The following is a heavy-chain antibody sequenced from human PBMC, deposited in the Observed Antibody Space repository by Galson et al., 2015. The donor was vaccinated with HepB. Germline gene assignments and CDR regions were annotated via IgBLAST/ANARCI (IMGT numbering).Heavy chain of an antibody. CDR1: GFNFNYYA. D-gene: IGHD3-9*01. V-gene: IGHV3-64D*08. J-gene: IGHJ3*01. CDR2: ITSDGAGT. Sequence: SLRLSCAASGFNFNYYAMHWVRQAPGRGLEYISGITSDGAGTNYADFVRGRFTISRDNSRKSLNLQMTSLRPDDTALYYCAKEDILSGFLVGSFHVWGQGTMVTVSS. CDR3: AKEDILSGFLVGSFHV.